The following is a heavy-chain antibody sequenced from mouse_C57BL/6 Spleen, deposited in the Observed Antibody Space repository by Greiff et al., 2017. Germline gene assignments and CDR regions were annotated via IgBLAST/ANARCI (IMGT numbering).Heavy chain of an antibody. CDR1: GYTFTSYW. J-gene: IGHJ4*01. V-gene: IGHV1-7*01. CDR3: ASSYGTMGAMDY. Sequence: QVHVKQSGAELAKPGASVKMSCKASGYTFTSYWMHWVKQRPGQGLEWIGYINPSSGYTKYNQKFKGKATLTADKSSSTAYMQLSSLTYEDSAVYYCASSYGTMGAMDYWGPGTSVTVSS. CDR2: INPSSGYT. D-gene: IGHD1-1*02.